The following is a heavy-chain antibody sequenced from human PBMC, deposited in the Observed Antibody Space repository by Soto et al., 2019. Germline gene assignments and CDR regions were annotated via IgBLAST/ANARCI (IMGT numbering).Heavy chain of an antibody. Sequence: LSLTCNVSGALISISSYNWDWIRQPPGKELEWIGTIYYSGSTYYNPSLKSRVTISVDTSKNQFSLKLTSVTAADTAVYYCATASLNRSGSYPFDYWGQGTLVTVSS. J-gene: IGHJ4*02. CDR2: IYYSGST. V-gene: IGHV4-39*07. CDR1: GALISISSYN. CDR3: ATASLNRSGSYPFDY. D-gene: IGHD1-26*01.